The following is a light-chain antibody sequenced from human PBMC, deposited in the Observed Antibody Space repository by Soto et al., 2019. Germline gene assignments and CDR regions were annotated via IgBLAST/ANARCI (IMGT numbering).Light chain of an antibody. CDR2: EVI. CDR1: SSDVGGYNY. Sequence: QSALTQPASVSGSPGQSITISCTGTSSDVGGYNYVAWYQQHPGKSPKLLIYEVINRPSGVSNRFSGSKSGNTASLTISGLRAEDEADYYCNSFTSVNTWVFGGGTKLTVL. J-gene: IGLJ3*02. CDR3: NSFTSVNTWV. V-gene: IGLV2-14*01.